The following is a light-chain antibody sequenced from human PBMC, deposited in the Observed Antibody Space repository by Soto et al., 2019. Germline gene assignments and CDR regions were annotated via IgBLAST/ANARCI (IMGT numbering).Light chain of an antibody. CDR2: DAS. Sequence: EIVLTQSPATLPLSPGERATLSCRASQSVSDYLGWYQQKPGQPPRLLIYDASNRATGIPARFSGSGSGTDFTLTISSLEPEDFAVYYCQQRSDRAFTFGPGTKVDIK. V-gene: IGKV3-11*01. J-gene: IGKJ3*01. CDR3: QQRSDRAFT. CDR1: QSVSDY.